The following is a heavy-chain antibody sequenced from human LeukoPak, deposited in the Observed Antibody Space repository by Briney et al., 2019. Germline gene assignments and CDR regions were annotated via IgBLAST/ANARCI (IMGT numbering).Heavy chain of an antibody. D-gene: IGHD3-9*01. J-gene: IGHJ6*03. CDR2: IYYTGST. CDR3: ARLVSYDVLTENFYKYYLDV. V-gene: IGHV4-39*01. CDR1: SGSISSNNYY. Sequence: SETLSLTCTVSSGSISSNNYYWGWIRQPPGKGLEWIGSIYYTGSTFYNPSLKSRVTMSLDALKNQFTLKVTSVTATDTAVYYCARLVSYDVLTENFYKYYLDVWGKGTTVTVSS.